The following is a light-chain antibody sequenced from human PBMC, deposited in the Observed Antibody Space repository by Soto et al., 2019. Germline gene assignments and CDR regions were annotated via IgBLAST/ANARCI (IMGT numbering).Light chain of an antibody. CDR2: DVS. CDR1: QSISGW. CDR3: QQYNTYSRT. Sequence: DIQMTQSPSTLSASVGDRVTITCRASQSISGWLAWYQQKPGKAPKLLIYDVSSLESGVPSRFSGSGSGTEFTLAISSLQPDDFATYYCQQYNTYSRTFGQGTKVETK. J-gene: IGKJ2*02. V-gene: IGKV1-5*01.